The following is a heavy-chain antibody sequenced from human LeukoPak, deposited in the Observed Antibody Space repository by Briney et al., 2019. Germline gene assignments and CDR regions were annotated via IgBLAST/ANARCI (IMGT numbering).Heavy chain of an antibody. CDR3: ARGDTGFDYYDSSGYYYVTFFDY. D-gene: IGHD3-22*01. Sequence: PGGSLRLSCAASGFTFSSYWMSWVRQAPGKGLEWVANIKQDGSEKYYVDSVKGRFTISRDNAKNSLYLQMNSLRAEDTAVYYRARGDTGFDYYDSSGYYYVTFFDYWGQGTLVTVSS. CDR2: IKQDGSEK. J-gene: IGHJ4*02. V-gene: IGHV3-7*01. CDR1: GFTFSSYW.